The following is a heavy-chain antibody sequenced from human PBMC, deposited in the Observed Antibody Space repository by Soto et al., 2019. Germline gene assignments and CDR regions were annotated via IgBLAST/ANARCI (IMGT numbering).Heavy chain of an antibody. CDR3: AKDGEARLLKEYYYFGMDV. J-gene: IGHJ6*02. Sequence: PGGSLRLSCAASGFTFSSYGMHWVRQAPGKGLEWVAFISNDGSNKDYADYVKGRFTISRDNSKNTLYLQMNSLRTGDTAVYYCAKDGEARLLKEYYYFGMDVWGQGTTVTVYS. D-gene: IGHD2-15*01. CDR2: ISNDGSNK. CDR1: GFTFSSYG. V-gene: IGHV3-30*18.